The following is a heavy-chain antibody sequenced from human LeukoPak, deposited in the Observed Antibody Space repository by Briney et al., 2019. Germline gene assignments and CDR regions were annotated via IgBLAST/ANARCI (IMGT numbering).Heavy chain of an antibody. CDR1: GYTFTSYG. V-gene: IGHV1-18*01. Sequence: GASVKVSCKASGYTFTSYGISWVRQAPGQGLEWMGRISAYNGNTNYAQKLQGRVTMTTDTSTSTAYMELRSLRSDDTAVYYCAREVLRYFDWPLDYWGQGTLVSVSS. CDR2: ISAYNGNT. D-gene: IGHD3-9*01. J-gene: IGHJ4*02. CDR3: AREVLRYFDWPLDY.